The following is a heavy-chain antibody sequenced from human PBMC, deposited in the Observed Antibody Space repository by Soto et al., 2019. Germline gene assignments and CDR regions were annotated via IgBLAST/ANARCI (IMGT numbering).Heavy chain of an antibody. CDR3: ARDREKYYYDSSGYAHAKPYYIDAFDI. J-gene: IGHJ3*02. Sequence: SETLSLTCTVSGGSVSSGSYYWSWIRQPPGKGLEWIGYIYYSGSTNYNPSLKSRVTISVDTSKNQFSLKLSSVTAADTAVYYCARDREKYYYDSSGYAHAKPYYIDAFDIWGQGTMVTVSS. CDR1: GGSVSSGSYY. CDR2: IYYSGST. D-gene: IGHD3-22*01. V-gene: IGHV4-61*01.